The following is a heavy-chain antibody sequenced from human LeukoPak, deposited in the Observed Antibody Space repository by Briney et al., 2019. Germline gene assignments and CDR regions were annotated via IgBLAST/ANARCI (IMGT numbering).Heavy chain of an antibody. Sequence: SETLSLTCTVSGGSISSSSYYWGWIRQPPGKGLEWIGSIYYSGSTYYNPSLKSRVTISVDTSKNQFSLKLSSVTAADTAVYYCAVAVMRYYFDYWGQGTLVTASS. CDR2: IYYSGST. V-gene: IGHV4-39*07. CDR1: GGSISSSSYY. J-gene: IGHJ4*02. D-gene: IGHD3-22*01. CDR3: AVAVMRYYFDY.